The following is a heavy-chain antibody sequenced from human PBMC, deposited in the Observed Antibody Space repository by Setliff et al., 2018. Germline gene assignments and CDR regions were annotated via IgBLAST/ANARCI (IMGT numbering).Heavy chain of an antibody. J-gene: IGHJ4*02. CDR1: GASISSGTYY. Sequence: SETLSLSCTVSGASISSGTYYWAWIRQPPGKGLEWIGRIHYRGTTYSNASLASRLTISVDTAKNQFSLKLTSVTAADTAVYYCARTGTYRYFDYWGQGTRVTVSS. D-gene: IGHD1-1*01. CDR3: ARTGTYRYFDY. V-gene: IGHV4-39*01. CDR2: IHYRGTT.